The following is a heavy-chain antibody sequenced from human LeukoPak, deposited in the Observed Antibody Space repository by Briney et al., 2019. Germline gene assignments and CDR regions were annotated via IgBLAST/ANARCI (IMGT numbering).Heavy chain of an antibody. CDR2: INPRGGST. Sequence: ASVTVSCKASGYTFTSYYIHWVRQAPGQGPEWMGVINPRGGSTNYAQKFQGRVTATRDTSTSTVYMEVSSLRSEDTAVYYCARGAGITMIVVVPLDYWGQGTLVTVSS. J-gene: IGHJ4*02. D-gene: IGHD3-22*01. V-gene: IGHV1-46*01. CDR3: ARGAGITMIVVVPLDY. CDR1: GYTFTSYY.